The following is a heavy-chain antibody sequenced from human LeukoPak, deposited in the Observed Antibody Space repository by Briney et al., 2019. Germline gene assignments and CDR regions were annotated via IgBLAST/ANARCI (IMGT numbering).Heavy chain of an antibody. J-gene: IGHJ6*03. CDR2: IYYSGNT. CDR1: GASISSSSYY. D-gene: IGHD2-2*01. CDR3: ARRTSRYYMDV. Sequence: SETLSLXCTVSGASISSSSYYWGWIRQPPEKGLEWIGSIYYSGNTYYNPSLKSRVTISVDTSKNQFSLKLSSVTAADTAVYYCARRTSRYYMDVWGKGTTVTVSS. V-gene: IGHV4-39*01.